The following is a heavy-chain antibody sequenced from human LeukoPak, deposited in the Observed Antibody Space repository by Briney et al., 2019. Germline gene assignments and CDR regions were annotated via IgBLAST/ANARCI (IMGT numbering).Heavy chain of an antibody. Sequence: SETLSLTCAVYGGSFSGYYWSWIRQPPGKGLEWIGEINHSGSTNYNPSLKSRVTISVDTSKSQFSLKLSSVTAADTAVYYCARAPTKYSSSSEVWGQGTLVTVSS. CDR3: ARAPTKYSSSSEV. V-gene: IGHV4-34*01. J-gene: IGHJ4*02. D-gene: IGHD6-6*01. CDR2: INHSGST. CDR1: GGSFSGYY.